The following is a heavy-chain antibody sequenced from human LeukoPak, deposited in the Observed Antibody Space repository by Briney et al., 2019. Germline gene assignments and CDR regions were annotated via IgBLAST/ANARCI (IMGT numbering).Heavy chain of an antibody. J-gene: IGHJ4*02. V-gene: IGHV3-23*01. CDR1: GFTFTSYA. CDR3: ARVPGIAVVNYYFDF. CDR2: ISGSDGNT. D-gene: IGHD6-19*01. Sequence: GGSLRLSCAASGFTFTSYAMSWVRQAPGEGLEWVSAISGSDGNTYYADSMKGRFTISRDNSKNTLYLQMNSLRADDTAVYYCARVPGIAVVNYYFDFWGQGTLVTVSS.